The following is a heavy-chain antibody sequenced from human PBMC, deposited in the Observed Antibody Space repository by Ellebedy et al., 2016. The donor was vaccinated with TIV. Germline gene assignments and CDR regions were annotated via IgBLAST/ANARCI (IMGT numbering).Heavy chain of an antibody. CDR2: IYSGGGT. V-gene: IGHV3-66*01. Sequence: PGGSLRLSCAASGFNVSSNYMSWVRQAPGKGLEWVSIIYSGGGTYYADSVKGRFTISRDNSKNTLYLQMNSLRVEDTAVYYCASRPNGDYHFLDYWGQGTLVTVSS. CDR3: ASRPNGDYHFLDY. CDR1: GFNVSSNY. J-gene: IGHJ4*02. D-gene: IGHD4-17*01.